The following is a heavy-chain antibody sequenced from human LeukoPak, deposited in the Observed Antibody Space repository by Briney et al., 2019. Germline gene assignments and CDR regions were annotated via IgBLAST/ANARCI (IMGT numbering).Heavy chain of an antibody. CDR1: GGSISSYY. J-gene: IGHJ5*02. V-gene: IGHV4-59*01. Sequence: SETLSLTCTASGGSISSYYWSWIRQPPGKGLEWIGYIYYSGSTNYNPSLKSRVTISLDTSKNQFSLRLTSVTAADTAVYYCARATSGWYNWFDPWGQGTLVTVSS. D-gene: IGHD6-19*01. CDR3: ARATSGWYNWFDP. CDR2: IYYSGST.